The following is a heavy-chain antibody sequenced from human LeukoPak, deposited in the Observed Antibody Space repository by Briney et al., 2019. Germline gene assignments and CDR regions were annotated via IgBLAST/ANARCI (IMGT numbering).Heavy chain of an antibody. D-gene: IGHD3-9*01. Sequence: ASVKVSCKASGYSFTGYYMHWVRQAPGQGLEWMGWINPKSGGTNYVQKFQGRVTMTRDTSISTAYMELSRLRSDDTAVYYCARAGRLSGYSFYYYMDVWGKETTVTVSS. J-gene: IGHJ6*03. CDR3: ARAGRLSGYSFYYYMDV. CDR2: INPKSGGT. CDR1: GYSFTGYY. V-gene: IGHV1-2*02.